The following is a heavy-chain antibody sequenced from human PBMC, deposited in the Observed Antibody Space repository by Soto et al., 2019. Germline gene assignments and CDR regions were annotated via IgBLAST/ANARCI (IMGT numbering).Heavy chain of an antibody. V-gene: IGHV3-15*01. J-gene: IGHJ4*02. Sequence: GGSLRLSCAASGFTFSNAWMSWVRQAPGKGLEWVGRIKSKTDGGTTDYAAPVKGRFTISRDDSKNTLYLQMNSLKTEDTAVYYCTTRYYYVSSGYYYWGQGTLVTVSS. CDR3: TTRYYYVSSGYYY. D-gene: IGHD3-22*01. CDR2: IKSKTDGGTT. CDR1: GFTFSNAW.